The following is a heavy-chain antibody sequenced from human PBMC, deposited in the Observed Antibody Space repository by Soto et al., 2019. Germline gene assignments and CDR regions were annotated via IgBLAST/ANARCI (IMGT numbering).Heavy chain of an antibody. CDR2: IYYSGST. V-gene: IGHV4-39*01. D-gene: IGHD6-13*01. CDR1: GGSISSSSYY. Sequence: PSETLSLTCTVSGGSISSSSYYWGWIRQPPGKGLEWIGSIYYSGSTYYNPSLKGRVTISVDTSKNQFSLKLSSVTAADTAVYYCARLTQQLDPSDYFDYWGQGTLVTVSS. J-gene: IGHJ4*02. CDR3: ARLTQQLDPSDYFDY.